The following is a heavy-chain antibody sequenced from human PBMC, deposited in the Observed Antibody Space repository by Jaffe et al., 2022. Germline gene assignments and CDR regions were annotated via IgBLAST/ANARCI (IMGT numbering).Heavy chain of an antibody. CDR2: FRASDATT. V-gene: IGHV3-23*01. CDR3: AKAQIVAAGTGAFDI. Sequence: EVQLLESGGDLVQPGGSLRLSCAASGFTFSNYDMTWVRQAPGKGLEWVSAFRASDATTYYADSVKGRFTISRDNSKNTLYLQMNSLRAEDTAVYFCAKAQIVAAGTGAFDIWGQGTMVTVSS. J-gene: IGHJ3*02. CDR1: GFTFSNYD. D-gene: IGHD6-13*01.